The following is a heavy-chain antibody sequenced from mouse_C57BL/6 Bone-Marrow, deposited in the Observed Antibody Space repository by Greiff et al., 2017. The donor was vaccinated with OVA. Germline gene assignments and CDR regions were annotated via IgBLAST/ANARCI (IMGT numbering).Heavy chain of an antibody. CDR3: ARGDCNWSWFAY. V-gene: IGHV1-82*01. CDR2: IYPGDGAT. Sequence: QVQLQQSGPELVKPGASVKISCKASGYAFTSSWMNWVKQRPGKGLEWIGRIYPGDGATNYNGKFKGKATLTADKSSSTAYMQLSSLTSEDSAVYVYARGDCNWSWFAYWGQGTLVTVSA. J-gene: IGHJ3*01. D-gene: IGHD4-1*02. CDR1: GYAFTSSW.